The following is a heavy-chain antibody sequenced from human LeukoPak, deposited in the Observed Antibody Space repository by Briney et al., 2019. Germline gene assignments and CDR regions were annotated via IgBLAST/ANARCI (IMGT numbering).Heavy chain of an antibody. J-gene: IGHJ4*02. CDR2: IYYSGST. D-gene: IGHD6-19*01. CDR1: GGSISSYY. V-gene: IGHV4-59*01. CDR3: AGSIAVAGIDY. Sequence: PSETLPLTCTVSGGSISSYYWGWIRQPPGKGLEWIGYIYYSGSTNYNPSLKSRVTISVDTSKNQFSLKLSSVTAADTAVYYCAGSIAVAGIDYWGQGTLVTVSS.